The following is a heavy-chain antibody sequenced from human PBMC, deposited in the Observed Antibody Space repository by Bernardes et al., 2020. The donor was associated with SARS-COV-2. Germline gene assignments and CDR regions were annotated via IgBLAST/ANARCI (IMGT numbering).Heavy chain of an antibody. J-gene: IGHJ4*02. CDR2: ISSSGSTI. CDR3: ARDSYPFDC. CDR1: GFTFSSYE. V-gene: IGHV3-48*03. Sequence: GSLRLSCAASGFTFSSYEMNWVRQAPGKELEWVSYISSSGSTIYYADSVKGRFTISRDNAKNSLYLQMNSLRAEDTAVYFCARDSYPFDCWGQGTLVTVSS.